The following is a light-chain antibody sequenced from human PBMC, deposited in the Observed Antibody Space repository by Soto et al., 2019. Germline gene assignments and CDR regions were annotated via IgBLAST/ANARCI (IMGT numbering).Light chain of an antibody. V-gene: IGLV2-11*01. J-gene: IGLJ2*01. Sequence: QSALTQPRSVSGSPGQSVTISCTGTSSDVGYYNYVSWYQQHPGKAPKLMIYGVSKRPSGVPDRFSGSKSGNTASLTISGLQAEDEADYYCCSYAGSYPLAFGGGTKLTVL. CDR2: GVS. CDR1: SSDVGYYNY. CDR3: CSYAGSYPLA.